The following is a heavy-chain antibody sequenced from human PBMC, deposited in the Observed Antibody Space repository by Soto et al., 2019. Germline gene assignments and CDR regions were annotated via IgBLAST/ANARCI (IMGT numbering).Heavy chain of an antibody. V-gene: IGHV4-59*08. Sequence: QVQLQESGPGLVKPSETLSLTCTVSGGSISSYYWSWIRQPPGKGLEWIGYIYYSGRTNYNPSLKSRVTISVDTSKNQFSLKVSSVTAADTAVYYCARRYSSAFDIWGQGTMVTVSS. CDR1: GGSISSYY. J-gene: IGHJ3*02. D-gene: IGHD6-13*01. CDR2: IYYSGRT. CDR3: ARRYSSAFDI.